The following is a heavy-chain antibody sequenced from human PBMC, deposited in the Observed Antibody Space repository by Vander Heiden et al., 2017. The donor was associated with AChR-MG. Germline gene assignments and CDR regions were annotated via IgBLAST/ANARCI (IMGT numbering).Heavy chain of an antibody. V-gene: IGHV3-23*01. D-gene: IGHD4-17*01. CDR3: AKGFRGDYGAFDI. Sequence: EVQLLESGGGLVQPGGSLRLSCAASGFTFSSYAMGWVRQAPGKGLEWVSAISGSGGSTYYADSVKGRFTISRDNSKNTLYLQMNSLRAEDTAVYYCAKGFRGDYGAFDIWGQGTMVTVSS. J-gene: IGHJ3*02. CDR2: ISGSGGST. CDR1: GFTFSSYA.